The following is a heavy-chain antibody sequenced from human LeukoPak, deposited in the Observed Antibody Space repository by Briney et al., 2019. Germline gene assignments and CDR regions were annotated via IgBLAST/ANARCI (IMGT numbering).Heavy chain of an antibody. D-gene: IGHD3-3*01. Sequence: RASVKVSCKASGYTFTSYDINWVRQATGQGLEWMGWMNPNSGNTGYAQKFQGRVTMTRNTSISTAYMELSSLRSEDTAVYYCARGVRFLEWLIFRWFDPWGQGTLVTVSS. J-gene: IGHJ5*02. V-gene: IGHV1-8*01. CDR1: GYTFTSYD. CDR3: ARGVRFLEWLIFRWFDP. CDR2: MNPNSGNT.